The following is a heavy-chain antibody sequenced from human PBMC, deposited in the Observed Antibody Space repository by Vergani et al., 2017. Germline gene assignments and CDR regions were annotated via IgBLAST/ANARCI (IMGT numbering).Heavy chain of an antibody. D-gene: IGHD5-18*01. V-gene: IGHV4-59*01. CDR2: IYYSGST. Sequence: QVQLQESGPGLVKPSETLSLTCTVSGGSLSSYYWSWIRQPPGKGLEWIGYIYYSGSTNYNPSLKSRVTISVDTSKNQFSLKLSSVTAADTAVYYCARVYSYGPYYYYMDVWGKGTTVTVSS. CDR3: ARVYSYGPYYYYMDV. J-gene: IGHJ6*03. CDR1: GGSLSSYY.